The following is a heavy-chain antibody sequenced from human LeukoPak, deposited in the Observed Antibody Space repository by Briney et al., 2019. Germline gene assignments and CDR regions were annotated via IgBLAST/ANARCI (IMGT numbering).Heavy chain of an antibody. D-gene: IGHD6-19*01. CDR2: IYSDGST. CDR1: GFTVSSNY. V-gene: IGHV3-66*01. Sequence: PGGSLRLSCAASGFTVSSNYMSWVRQAPGKGLEWVSVIYSDGSTYHADSVKGRFTISRDNFKNMLYLQMNSLRVEDTAMYYCARGGSSGWTLGYWGQGTLVTVSS. J-gene: IGHJ4*02. CDR3: ARGGSSGWTLGY.